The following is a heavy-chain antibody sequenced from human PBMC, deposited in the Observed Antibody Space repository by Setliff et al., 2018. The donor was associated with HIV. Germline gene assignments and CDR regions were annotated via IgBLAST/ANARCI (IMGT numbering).Heavy chain of an antibody. V-gene: IGHV3-23*01. CDR1: GFTFNKYA. J-gene: IGHJ3*01. CDR2: ISGSAEDI. CDR3: AKRTIGSINWYACDV. D-gene: IGHD1-1*01. Sequence: GASLKISCAASGFTFNKYAMNWVRQAPGKGLEWVSAISGSAEDIYYADSVKGRFTISRDNSKNTLYLQMNSLRAEDTAVYYCAKRTIGSINWYACDVWGQGTMVTVSS.